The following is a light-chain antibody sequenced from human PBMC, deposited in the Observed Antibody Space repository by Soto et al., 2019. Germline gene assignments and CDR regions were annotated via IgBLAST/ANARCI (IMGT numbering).Light chain of an antibody. CDR1: QAVPNK. J-gene: IGKJ4*01. CDR3: QQLKSSPLT. CDR2: AAP. Sequence: IHLTQSSSFLSASVGYRVRITCRPSQAVPNKMAWYQQRAGKAPKFLIYAAPTLQSGAPSRFSGSGSGTEFALTISSLQPEDSATYYCQQLKSSPLTFGGGTKVDIK. V-gene: IGKV1-9*01.